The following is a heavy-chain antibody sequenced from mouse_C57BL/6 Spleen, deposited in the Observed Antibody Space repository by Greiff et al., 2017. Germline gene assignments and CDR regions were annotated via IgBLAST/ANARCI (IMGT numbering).Heavy chain of an antibody. V-gene: IGHV1-64*01. D-gene: IGHD1-1*01. CDR2: IHPNSGST. CDR3: AKDLDYYGSSYGGY. CDR1: GYTFTSYW. Sequence: QVQLKQPGAELVKPGASVKLSCKASGYTFTSYWMHWVKQRPGQGLEWIGMIHPNSGSTNYNEKFKSKATLTVDKSSSTAYMQLSSLTSEDSAVYYCAKDLDYYGSSYGGYWGQGTTLTVSS. J-gene: IGHJ2*01.